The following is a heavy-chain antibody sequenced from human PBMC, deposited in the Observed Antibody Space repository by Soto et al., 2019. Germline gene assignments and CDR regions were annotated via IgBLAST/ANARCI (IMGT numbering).Heavy chain of an antibody. J-gene: IGHJ4*02. Sequence: SVKVSCKASGGTFSSYAISWVRQAPGQGLEWMGGIIPIFGTANYAQKFQGRVTITADESTSTAYMELSSLRSEDTAVYYCARDLGNYDSSGYYPQGFDYWGQGTLVTISS. CDR1: GGTFSSYA. D-gene: IGHD3-22*01. CDR2: IIPIFGTA. V-gene: IGHV1-69*13. CDR3: ARDLGNYDSSGYYPQGFDY.